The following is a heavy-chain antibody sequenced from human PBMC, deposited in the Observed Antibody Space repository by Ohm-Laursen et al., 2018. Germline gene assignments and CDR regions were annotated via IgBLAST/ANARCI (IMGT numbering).Heavy chain of an antibody. D-gene: IGHD5-18*01. Sequence: SDTLSLTCTVSGDSFRSYYWTWVRQPPGKGLEWIGYMYDGGRTKYNPSLESRVTISVDTPHNQFSLKLSSVTAADTAMYYCARHRNTAMPADYWGQGTLVTVSS. CDR1: GDSFRSYY. V-gene: IGHV4-59*08. J-gene: IGHJ4*02. CDR3: ARHRNTAMPADY. CDR2: MYDGGRT.